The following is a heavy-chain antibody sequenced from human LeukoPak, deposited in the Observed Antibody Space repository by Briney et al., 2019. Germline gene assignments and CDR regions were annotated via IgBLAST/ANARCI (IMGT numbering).Heavy chain of an antibody. J-gene: IGHJ4*02. Sequence: AASVKVSCKASGGTFSSYAISWVRQAPGQGLEWMGGIIPIFGTANYAQKFQGRVTITTDESTSTAYMELSSLRSEDTAVYYCASGQDSGSPFDYCGQGTLVTVSS. CDR1: GGTFSSYA. D-gene: IGHD1-26*01. V-gene: IGHV1-69*05. CDR2: IIPIFGTA. CDR3: ASGQDSGSPFDY.